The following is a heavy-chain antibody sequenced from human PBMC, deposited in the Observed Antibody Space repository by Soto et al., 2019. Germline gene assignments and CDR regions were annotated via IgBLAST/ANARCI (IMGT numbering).Heavy chain of an antibody. Sequence: EVQLVESGGGLVQPGGSLRLSCAASGFTFSDYWMSGVRQAPGKGLEWVANIKLDGSEEYYVDSVKGRFTISREKAKNSQSLKMNSMRVEETAVYYCERIPRVQWRSHLACWGQGTPVTVSS. CDR2: IKLDGSEE. CDR1: GFTFSDYW. CDR3: ERIPRVQWRSHLAC. D-gene: IGHD6-19*01. V-gene: IGHV3-7*01. J-gene: IGHJ4*02.